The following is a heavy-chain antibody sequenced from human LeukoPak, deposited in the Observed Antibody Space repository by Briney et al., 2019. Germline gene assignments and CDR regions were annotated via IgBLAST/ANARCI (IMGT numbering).Heavy chain of an antibody. D-gene: IGHD3-9*01. CDR2: INPSGGST. J-gene: IGHJ5*02. Sequence: ASVKVSCKASGYTFTSDYMHWVRQAPGQGLEWMGIINPSGGSTSYAQKFQGRVTMTRDMSTSTVYIELRSLRSEDTAVYYCAKNNRYYFDGGTYRGGDWFDPWGQGTLVTVSS. V-gene: IGHV1-46*01. CDR3: AKNNRYYFDGGTYRGGDWFDP. CDR1: GYTFTSDY.